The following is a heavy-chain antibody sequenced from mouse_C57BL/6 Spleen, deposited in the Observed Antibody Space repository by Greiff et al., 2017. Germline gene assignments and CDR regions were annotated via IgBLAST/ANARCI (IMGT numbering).Heavy chain of an antibody. CDR3: ARSEGYYYGSSHGRNFDY. Sequence: QVQLQQSGAELVKPGASVKISCKASGYAFSSYWMNWVKQRPGKGLEWIGQIYPGDGDTNYNGKFKGKATLTADNSSSTAYMQLSSLTSEDSAVYFCARSEGYYYGSSHGRNFDYWGQGTTLTVSS. J-gene: IGHJ2*01. D-gene: IGHD1-1*01. CDR1: GYAFSSYW. V-gene: IGHV1-80*01. CDR2: IYPGDGDT.